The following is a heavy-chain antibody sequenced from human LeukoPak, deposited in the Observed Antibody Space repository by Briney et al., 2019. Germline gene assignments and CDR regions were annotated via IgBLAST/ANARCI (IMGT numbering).Heavy chain of an antibody. CDR1: GYTFTSYD. CDR3: ARSLEGYYDSSGYYHDY. CDR2: MNPNSGNT. D-gene: IGHD3-22*01. V-gene: IGHV1-8*01. Sequence: ASVKVSCKASGYTFTSYDINWVRQATGQGLEWMGWMNPNSGNTGYAQKFQGRVTVTRNTSISTAYMELSSLRSEDTAVYYCARSLEGYYDSSGYYHDYWGQGTLVTVSS. J-gene: IGHJ4*02.